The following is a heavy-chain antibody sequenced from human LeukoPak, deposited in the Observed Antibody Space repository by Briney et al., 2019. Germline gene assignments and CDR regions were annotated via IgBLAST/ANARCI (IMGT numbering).Heavy chain of an antibody. CDR1: GGCISSGGYY. J-gene: IGHJ6*02. CDR3: ARDQGLRFATKDYYYYYGMDV. Sequence: SQTLSLTCTVSGGCISSGGYYWSWIRQHPGKGLEWIGYIYYSGSTYYNPSLKSRVTISVDTSKNQFSLKLSSVTAADTAVYYCARDQGLRFATKDYYYYYGMDVWGQGTTVTVSS. V-gene: IGHV4-31*03. CDR2: IYYSGST. D-gene: IGHD4-17*01.